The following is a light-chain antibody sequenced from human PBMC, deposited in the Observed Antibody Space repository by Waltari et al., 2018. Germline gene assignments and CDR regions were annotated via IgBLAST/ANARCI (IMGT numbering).Light chain of an antibody. V-gene: IGLV2-14*01. CDR3: SSYTSSSTLV. CDR1: SSDVGGYNY. J-gene: IGLJ1*01. CDR2: EVI. Sequence: QSALTQPASVSGSPGQSITISCTGTSSDVGGYNYVSWYQQHPGKAPKLMIYEVINRPSGVSTRCSGSKSGNTASLTISGLQAEDEADYYCSSYTSSSTLVFGTGTKVTVL.